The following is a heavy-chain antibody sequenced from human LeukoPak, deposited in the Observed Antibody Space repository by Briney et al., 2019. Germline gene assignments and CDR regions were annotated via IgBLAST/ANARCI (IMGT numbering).Heavy chain of an antibody. D-gene: IGHD3-9*01. CDR3: TTEGGDYDILTGYFEYFDY. CDR2: IKSKTDGGTT. Sequence: PGGSLRLSCAASGFTFSNAWMSWVRQAPGKGLEWVDRIKSKTDGGTTDYAAPVKGRFTISRGDSKNTLYLQMNSLKTEDTAVYYCTTEGGDYDILTGYFEYFDYWGQGTLVTVSS. J-gene: IGHJ4*02. V-gene: IGHV3-15*01. CDR1: GFTFSNAW.